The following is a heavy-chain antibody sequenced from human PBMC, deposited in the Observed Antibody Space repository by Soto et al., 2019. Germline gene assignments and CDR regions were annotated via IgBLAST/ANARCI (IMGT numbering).Heavy chain of an antibody. J-gene: IGHJ4*02. V-gene: IGHV3-30-3*01. CDR3: ASARGSGSYYHPFDY. CDR1: GFTFSSYA. CDR2: ISYDGSNK. D-gene: IGHD3-10*01. Sequence: PVGSLRLSCAASGFTFSSYAMHWVRQAPGKGLEWVAVISYDGSNKYYADSVKGRFTISRDNSKNTLYLQMNSLRAEDTAVYYCASARGSGSYYHPFDYWGQGTLVTVSS.